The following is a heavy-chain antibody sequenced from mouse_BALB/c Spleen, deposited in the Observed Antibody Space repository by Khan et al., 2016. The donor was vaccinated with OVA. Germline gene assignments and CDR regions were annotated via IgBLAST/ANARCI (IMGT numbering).Heavy chain of an antibody. V-gene: IGHV1-77*01. Sequence: QVQLKQSGAELARPGASVKLSCKASGYTFTDYYINWVKQRTGQGLEWIGEISPGSGDTYYNERFKGKATLTADKSSSTAYMQLSSLTSEASAVYVCARRNYFGYAFAYWGQGTRVTVSA. D-gene: IGHD1-2*01. CDR2: ISPGSGDT. CDR3: ARRNYFGYAFAY. J-gene: IGHJ3*01. CDR1: GYTFTDYY.